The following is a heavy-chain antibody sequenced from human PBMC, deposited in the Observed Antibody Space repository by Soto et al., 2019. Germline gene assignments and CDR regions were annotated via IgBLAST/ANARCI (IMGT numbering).Heavy chain of an antibody. D-gene: IGHD2-15*01. Sequence: QVQLVQSGAEVKKPGASVKVSCKASGYTVTSYDINWVRQATGQGLEWMGWMNPNSGNTGYAQKFQGRVTMTRNTAISTAYMELSSLRSEDTAVYYCAKVVVAARVASRWFDPWGQGTLVTVS. CDR3: AKVVVAARVASRWFDP. J-gene: IGHJ5*02. CDR1: GYTVTSYD. V-gene: IGHV1-8*01. CDR2: MNPNSGNT.